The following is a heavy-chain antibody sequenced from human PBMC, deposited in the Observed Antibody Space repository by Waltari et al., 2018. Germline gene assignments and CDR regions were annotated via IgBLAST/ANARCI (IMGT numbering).Heavy chain of an antibody. J-gene: IGHJ6*03. Sequence: QVQLVQSGAEVKKPGASVKVSCKASGYTFTSYAMHWVRQAPGQRLEWMGWINAGNGNTKYSQEFQGRVTITRDTSASTAYMELSSLRSEDMAVYYCATVAAAGIKFSYMDVWGKGTTVTVSS. CDR1: GYTFTSYA. V-gene: IGHV1-3*03. D-gene: IGHD6-13*01. CDR2: INAGNGNT. CDR3: ATVAAAGIKFSYMDV.